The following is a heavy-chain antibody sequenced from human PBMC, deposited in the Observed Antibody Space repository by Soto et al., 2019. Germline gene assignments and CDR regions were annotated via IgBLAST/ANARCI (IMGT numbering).Heavy chain of an antibody. D-gene: IGHD6-19*01. CDR1: GVSISSYY. J-gene: IGHJ3*02. CDR3: ARHVILTPLAGTGAFDI. Sequence: SETLSLTCTVSGVSISSYYWSWIRQPPGKGLEWIGFIYDSGSTNYNPSLRSRVTISVDTSKNQFSLELRSVTAADTAVYYCARHVILTPLAGTGAFDIWGQGTVVTVSS. V-gene: IGHV4-59*08. CDR2: IYDSGST.